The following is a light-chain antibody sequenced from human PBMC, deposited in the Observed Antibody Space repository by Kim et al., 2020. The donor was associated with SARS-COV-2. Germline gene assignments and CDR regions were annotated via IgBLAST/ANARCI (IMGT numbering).Light chain of an antibody. CDR2: AAS. Sequence: AIQMTQSPSSLSASVGDRVTITCRASQGIRNDLGWYQQKPGKAPELLIYAASSLHSEVPSRFSGSGSGTDFTLTISSLQPEDFATYYCLQDYNYPYPCGQGTKLEI. CDR3: LQDYNYPYP. V-gene: IGKV1-6*01. J-gene: IGKJ2*01. CDR1: QGIRND.